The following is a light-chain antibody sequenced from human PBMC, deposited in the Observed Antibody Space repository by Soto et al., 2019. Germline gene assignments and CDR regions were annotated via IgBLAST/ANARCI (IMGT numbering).Light chain of an antibody. CDR3: ATWDGSLPAEV. Sequence: QSVLTQPPSVSAAPGQKVTIYCSGSSSNIGNNYVSWYQQLPGTAPKLLIYDNNKRPSGIPDRFSGSKSGTSGTLDITGLQTGDEADYYCATWDGSLPAEVFGGGTQLTVL. J-gene: IGLJ7*01. CDR1: SSNIGNNY. V-gene: IGLV1-51*01. CDR2: DNN.